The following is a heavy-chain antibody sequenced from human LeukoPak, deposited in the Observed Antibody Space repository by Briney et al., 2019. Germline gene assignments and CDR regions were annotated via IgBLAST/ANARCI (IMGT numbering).Heavy chain of an antibody. CDR1: GGSINDYY. D-gene: IGHD4-11*01. Sequence: PSETLSLTCSVSGGSINDYYWSWIRQPPGKGLEWIGYVYHSGSTRYNPPLKNRVSILVDTSKNQFSLQLTSVTAADTAVYYCAREIGHSWFDPWGQGTLVTVSS. V-gene: IGHV4-59*01. CDR3: AREIGHSWFDP. CDR2: VYHSGST. J-gene: IGHJ5*02.